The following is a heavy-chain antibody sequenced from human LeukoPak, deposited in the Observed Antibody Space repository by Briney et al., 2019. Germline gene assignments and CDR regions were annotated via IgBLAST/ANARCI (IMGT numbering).Heavy chain of an antibody. CDR1: GGSISSYY. CDR2: IYYSGST. Sequence: PSETLSLTCTVSGGSISSYYWGWIRQPPGKGLEWIGSIYYSGSTYYNPSLKSRVTISVDTSKNQFSLKLSSVTAADTAVYYCARGRRYCSGGSCYSGNWFDPWGQGTLVTVSS. J-gene: IGHJ5*02. D-gene: IGHD2-15*01. V-gene: IGHV4-39*07. CDR3: ARGRRYCSGGSCYSGNWFDP.